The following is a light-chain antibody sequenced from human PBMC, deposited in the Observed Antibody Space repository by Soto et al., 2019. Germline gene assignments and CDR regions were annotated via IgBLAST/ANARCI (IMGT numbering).Light chain of an antibody. CDR3: SSYTSTSPDV. J-gene: IGLJ1*01. Sequence: QSALTQPASLSGSPGQSITISCTGTSSDVGGFNYVSWYQQHPGKAPKLMIYDVNNRPSGVSDRFSGSKSGNTAYLTISGLQAEDEADYYCSSYTSTSPDVFGTGTKLTVL. CDR1: SSDVGGFNY. V-gene: IGLV2-14*01. CDR2: DVN.